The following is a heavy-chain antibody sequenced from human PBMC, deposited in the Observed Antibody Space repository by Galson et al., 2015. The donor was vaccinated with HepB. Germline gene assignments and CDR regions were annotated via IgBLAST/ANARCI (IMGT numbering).Heavy chain of an antibody. Sequence: SVKVSCKASGYTFTSYVINWVRQAPGQGLEWLGWINTNTGNPTYAQGFTGRFVFSLDASVNTAYLQISSLKAEDSAFYYCARVTSIYYYNSSYSYYYYGMDVWGQGNPGHRLL. CDR1: GYTFTSYV. V-gene: IGHV7-4-1*02. CDR3: ARVTSIYYYNSSYSYYYYGMDV. J-gene: IGHJ6*02. CDR2: INTNTGNP. D-gene: IGHD3-22*01.